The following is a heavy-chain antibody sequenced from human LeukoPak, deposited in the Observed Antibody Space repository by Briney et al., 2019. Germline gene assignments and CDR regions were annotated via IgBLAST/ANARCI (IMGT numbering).Heavy chain of an antibody. CDR1: GGSFSGYY. D-gene: IGHD1-26*01. Sequence: SETLSLTCAVYGGSFSGYYGSWIRQPPGKGLEWIGEINHSGSTDYNPSLKSQVTISVDTSKNQFSLKLSSVTAADTAVYYCARSSPWDNWFDPWGQGTLVTVSS. CDR2: INHSGST. J-gene: IGHJ5*02. V-gene: IGHV4-34*01. CDR3: ARSSPWDNWFDP.